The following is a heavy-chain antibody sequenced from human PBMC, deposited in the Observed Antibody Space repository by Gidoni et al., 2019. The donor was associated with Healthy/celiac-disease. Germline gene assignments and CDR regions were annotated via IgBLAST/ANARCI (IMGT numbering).Heavy chain of an antibody. CDR3: ARVGGDRSFDP. CDR1: GGSISSYY. V-gene: IGHV4-59*01. Sequence: QVQLQESGPGLVKPSETLSLTCTVSGGSISSYYWSWIRQPPGKGLEWIGYIYYSGSTNYNPSLKSRVIISVDTSKNQFSLKLSSVTAADTAVYYCARVGGDRSFDPWGQGTLVTVSS. CDR2: IYYSGST. D-gene: IGHD2-21*02. J-gene: IGHJ5*02.